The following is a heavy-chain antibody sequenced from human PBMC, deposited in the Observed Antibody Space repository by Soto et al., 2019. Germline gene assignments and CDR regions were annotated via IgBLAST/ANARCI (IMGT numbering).Heavy chain of an antibody. CDR2: IWYDGSNK. D-gene: IGHD3-10*01. CDR1: GFTFSSYG. CDR3: ARDLSLGELDCS. Sequence: GGSLRLSCAASGFTFSSYGMHWVRQAPGKGLEWVAVIWYDGSNKYYADSVKGRFTISRDNSKNTLYLQMNSLRAEDTAVYYCARDLSLGELDCSWGQGTLVTVSS. J-gene: IGHJ5*02. V-gene: IGHV3-33*01.